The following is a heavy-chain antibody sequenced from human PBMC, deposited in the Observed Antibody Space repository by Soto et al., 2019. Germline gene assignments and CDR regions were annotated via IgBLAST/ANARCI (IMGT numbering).Heavy chain of an antibody. D-gene: IGHD3-22*01. CDR3: ARNLYYYDSSGYFYY. V-gene: IGHV3-23*01. CDR1: GFTFSSYA. CDR2: ISGSGGST. Sequence: GGSLRLSCAASGFTFSSYAMSWVRQAPGKGLEWVSAISGSGGSTYYADSVKGRFTISRDNSKNTLYLQMNSLRAEDTAVYYCARNLYYYDSSGYFYYWGQGTLVTVSS. J-gene: IGHJ4*02.